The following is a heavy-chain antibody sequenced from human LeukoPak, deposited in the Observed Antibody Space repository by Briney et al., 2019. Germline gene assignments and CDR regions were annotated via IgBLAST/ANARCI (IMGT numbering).Heavy chain of an antibody. D-gene: IGHD7-27*01. CDR1: GYTFTSYD. V-gene: IGHV1-8*01. Sequence: GASVKVSCKTSGYTFTSYDSNWVRQATGQGLKWLGWMSPNNGDAGYAQKFQGRVTMTRDTSTNTAYMELSALTSEDTAVYYCARNPPRTGDFNSWGQGALVTVSS. J-gene: IGHJ4*02. CDR2: MSPNNGDA. CDR3: ARNPPRTGDFNS.